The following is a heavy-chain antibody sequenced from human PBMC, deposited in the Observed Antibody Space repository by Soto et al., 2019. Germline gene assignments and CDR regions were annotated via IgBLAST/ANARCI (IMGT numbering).Heavy chain of an antibody. D-gene: IGHD3-22*01. CDR3: ARQIYDSDTGPTFQYYLDS. V-gene: IGHV5-10-1*01. CDR2: IDPSDSQT. Sequence: GGSLKISCPGSGYIFAGYWITWVRQKPRKGLEWMGRIDPSDSQTYYSPSFRGHVTISVTKSITTVFLQWSSLRASDTAMYYCARQIYDSDTGPTFQYYLDSWGQRTPVTVST. CDR1: GYIFAGYW. J-gene: IGHJ4*02.